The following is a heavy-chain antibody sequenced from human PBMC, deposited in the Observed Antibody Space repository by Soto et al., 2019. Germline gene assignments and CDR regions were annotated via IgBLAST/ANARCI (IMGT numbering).Heavy chain of an antibody. CDR3: ARGRGCSGGSCYGYMDV. V-gene: IGHV1-8*02. CDR1: GGTFSSYT. D-gene: IGHD2-15*01. CDR2: MNPNSGNT. J-gene: IGHJ6*03. Sequence: GASVKVSCKASGGTFSSYTISWVRQAPGQGLEWMGWMNPNSGNTGYAQKFQGRVTMTRNTSISTAYMELSSLRSEDTAVYYCARGRGCSGGSCYGYMDVWGKGTTVTVSS.